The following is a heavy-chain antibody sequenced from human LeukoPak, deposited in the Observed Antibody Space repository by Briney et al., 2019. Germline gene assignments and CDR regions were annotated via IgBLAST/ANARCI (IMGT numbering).Heavy chain of an antibody. Sequence: GGSLRLPCAASGFTFSSYAMGWVRQAPGKGLEWVSGIGASGGSTYYADSVKGRFTISRDNSKNTLYLQMNSLRTEDTAVYYCAKAEGYDILTGLDYWGQGTLVTVSS. D-gene: IGHD3-9*01. J-gene: IGHJ4*02. V-gene: IGHV3-23*01. CDR3: AKAEGYDILTGLDY. CDR2: IGASGGST. CDR1: GFTFSSYA.